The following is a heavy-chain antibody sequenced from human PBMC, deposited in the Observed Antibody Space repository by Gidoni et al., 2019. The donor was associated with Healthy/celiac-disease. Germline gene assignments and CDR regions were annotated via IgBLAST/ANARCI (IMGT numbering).Heavy chain of an antibody. CDR3: ASHWNHPPYGVY. V-gene: IGHV1-24*01. D-gene: IGHD1-1*01. J-gene: IGHJ4*02. CDR2: FDPEDGET. Sequence: QVQLVQSGAEVKKPGASVKVSCKVSGNTLIELSLHWVRQAPGKGLEWMGGFDPEDGETIYAQKFQGRVTMTEDTSTDTAYMELSSLRSEDTAVYYCASHWNHPPYGVYWGQGTLVTVSS. CDR1: GNTLIELS.